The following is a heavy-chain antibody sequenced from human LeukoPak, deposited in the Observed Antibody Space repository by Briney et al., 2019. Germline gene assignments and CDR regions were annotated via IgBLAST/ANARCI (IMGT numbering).Heavy chain of an antibody. CDR1: GGTFSSYA. Sequence: SVKVSCKASGGTFSSYAISWVRQAPGQGLEWMGGIIPIFGTANYAQKFQGRVTITADESTSTAYMELNSLRSEDTAVYYCASGYCSSTSCYFHYYYYMDVWGKGTTVTVSS. CDR3: ASGYCSSTSCYFHYYYYMDV. V-gene: IGHV1-69*13. J-gene: IGHJ6*03. CDR2: IIPIFGTA. D-gene: IGHD2-2*03.